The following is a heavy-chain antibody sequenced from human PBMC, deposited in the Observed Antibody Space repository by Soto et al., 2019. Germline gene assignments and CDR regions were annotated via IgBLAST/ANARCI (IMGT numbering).Heavy chain of an antibody. CDR2: ISGSGDTT. CDR1: GFTFSSYA. D-gene: IGHD3-9*01. V-gene: IGHV3-23*01. Sequence: GGSLRLSCEGSGFTFSSYAMTWVRRAPGKGLEWVSSISGSGDTTYYADSVRGRFIISIDNSKNTMCLQMNSLRAEDTALYYCAIIMTGYYSPYDYWGQGTLVTVSS. J-gene: IGHJ4*02. CDR3: AIIMTGYYSPYDY.